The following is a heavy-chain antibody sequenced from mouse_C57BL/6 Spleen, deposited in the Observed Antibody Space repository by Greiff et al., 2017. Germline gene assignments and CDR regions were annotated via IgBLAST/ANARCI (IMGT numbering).Heavy chain of an antibody. CDR3: ARHGDGYYFDY. V-gene: IGHV5-9*01. CDR1: GFTFSSYT. CDR2: ISGGGGNT. J-gene: IGHJ2*01. D-gene: IGHD2-3*01. Sequence: EVHLVESGGGLVKPGGSLKLSCAASGFTFSSYTMSWVRQTPEKRLEWVATISGGGGNTYYPDSVKGRFTISRDNAKNTLYLQMSSLRSEDTALYYCARHGDGYYFDYWGQGTTLTVSS.